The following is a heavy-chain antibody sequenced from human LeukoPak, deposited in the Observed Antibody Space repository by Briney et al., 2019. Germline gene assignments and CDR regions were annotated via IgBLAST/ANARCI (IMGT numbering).Heavy chain of an antibody. D-gene: IGHD5-24*01. V-gene: IGHV4-59*01. CDR2: MYYSGST. CDR3: AYGGDAYKTGY. Sequence: KPSETLSLTCTVSGGSINRNYWNWIRQPPGKGLEWIGCMYYSGSTNYNPSPKSRVTISLDTSKNQFSLKLSSATAADTAVYYCAYGGDAYKTGYWGQGTLVTVSS. CDR1: GGSINRNY. J-gene: IGHJ4*02.